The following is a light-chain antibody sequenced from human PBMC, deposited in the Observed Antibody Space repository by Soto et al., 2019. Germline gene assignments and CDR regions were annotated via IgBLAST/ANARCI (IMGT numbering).Light chain of an antibody. J-gene: IGKJ1*01. CDR1: QSLINNY. V-gene: IGKV3-20*01. Sequence: EIVLTQSPDTLSLSPGERATLSCRASQSLINNYLAWYQQRPGQAPRLLFYVASNRATGVPDRFSGSGSGTAFTLTITSLEPEDFPVYYCHHYSGSPRTFGQGTKVEIK. CDR3: HHYSGSPRT. CDR2: VAS.